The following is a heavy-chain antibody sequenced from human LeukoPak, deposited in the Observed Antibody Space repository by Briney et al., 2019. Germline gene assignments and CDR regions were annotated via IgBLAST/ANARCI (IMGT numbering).Heavy chain of an antibody. CDR2: ISSSSYI. D-gene: IGHD2-2*01. CDR1: GFTFSSYS. V-gene: IGHV3-21*01. Sequence: GGSLRLSRAASGFTFSSYSMNWVRQAPGKGLEWVSSISSSSYIYYADSVKGRFTISRDNAKNSLYLQMNSLRAEDTAVYYCARDDCSSTSCYLGLDYFDYWGQGTLVTVSS. CDR3: ARDDCSSTSCYLGLDYFDY. J-gene: IGHJ4*02.